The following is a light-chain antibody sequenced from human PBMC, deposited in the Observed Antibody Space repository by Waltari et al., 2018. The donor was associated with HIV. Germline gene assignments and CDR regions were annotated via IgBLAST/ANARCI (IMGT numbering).Light chain of an antibody. CDR2: GTS. CDR3: QQYKNGWT. J-gene: IGKJ1*01. V-gene: IGKV3-15*01. Sequence: EVVMAQYPATLSVSPGERAILSCRASQSVSTSLAWYQQKPGQAPRLFIFGTSTRATGVSARFSGSGSGTYFSLTISSLQSEDLAVYYCQQYKNGWTFGQGTKVDIK. CDR1: QSVSTS.